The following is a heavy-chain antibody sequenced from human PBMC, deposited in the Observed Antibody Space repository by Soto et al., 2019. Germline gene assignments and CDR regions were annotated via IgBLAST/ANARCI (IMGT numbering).Heavy chain of an antibody. CDR3: ARAGDSGYDYGEGGYHGMDV. CDR1: GYTFTSYD. Sequence: QVQLVQSGAEVKKPGASVKVSCKASGYTFTSYDINWVRQATGQGLEWMGWMNPNSGNTGYAQKFQGRVTMTRNTSINTAYIELSSLRSEDTAVYYCARAGDSGYDYGEGGYHGMDVWGQGTTVTVSS. CDR2: MNPNSGNT. D-gene: IGHD5-12*01. V-gene: IGHV1-8*01. J-gene: IGHJ6*02.